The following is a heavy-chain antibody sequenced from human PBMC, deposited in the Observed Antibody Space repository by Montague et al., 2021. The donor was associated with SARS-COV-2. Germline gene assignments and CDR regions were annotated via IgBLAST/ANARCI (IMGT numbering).Heavy chain of an antibody. Sequence: SETLSLTCAVHGGSFSGYYWNWIRQPPGKGLEWIGEINHDGNTNYNPSLKNRLTISVDTSKNQFSLKLTSVAATDTAVYYCARLRDGVVPSPILGIGPYFTYYYVDVWGKGTTVTVSS. CDR1: GGSFSGYY. CDR2: INHDGNT. V-gene: IGHV4-34*01. CDR3: ARLRDGVVPSPILGIGPYFTYYYVDV. D-gene: IGHD2-15*01. J-gene: IGHJ6*03.